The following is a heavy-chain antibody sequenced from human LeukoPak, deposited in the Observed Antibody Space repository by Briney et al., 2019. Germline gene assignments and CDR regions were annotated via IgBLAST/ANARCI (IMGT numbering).Heavy chain of an antibody. Sequence: SETLSLTCTVSGGSISSYYWSWIRQPPGKGLEWIGYIYYSGSTNYNPSLKSRATISVDTSKNQFSLKLSSVTAADTAVYYCARAPPADAFDIWGQGTMVTVSS. CDR1: GGSISSYY. V-gene: IGHV4-59*01. CDR2: IYYSGST. CDR3: ARAPPADAFDI. J-gene: IGHJ3*02.